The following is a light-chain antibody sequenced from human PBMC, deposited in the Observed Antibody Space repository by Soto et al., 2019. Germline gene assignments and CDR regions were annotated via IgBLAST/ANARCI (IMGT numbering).Light chain of an antibody. CDR2: AAS. V-gene: IGKV1-12*01. CDR1: QNIGSR. CDR3: QQAYSFPLT. J-gene: IGKJ4*01. Sequence: DIQMTQSPSSVSASVGDSVTISCRASQNIGSRLAWYQQKPGKAPHLLISAASVLQSGVPSTFGGSGYGTDFTLTISSLQPEDFATYFCQQAYSFPLTFGGGTRVEIK.